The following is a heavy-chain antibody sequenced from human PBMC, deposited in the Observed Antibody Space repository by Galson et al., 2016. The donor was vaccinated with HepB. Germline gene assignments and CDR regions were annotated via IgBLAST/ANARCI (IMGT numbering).Heavy chain of an antibody. V-gene: IGHV1-18*04. D-gene: IGHD1-26*01. CDR3: ARALIVGATISWFDP. CDR2: ISAYNGST. CDR1: GYTFTSYG. Sequence: SVKVSCKASGYTFTSYGISWVRQAPGQGLEWMGWISAYNGSTNYVQKFQGRVTMTTDTSTSTAYMELRSLRSDDTAVYYCARALIVGATISWFDPWGQGTLVTVSS. J-gene: IGHJ5*02.